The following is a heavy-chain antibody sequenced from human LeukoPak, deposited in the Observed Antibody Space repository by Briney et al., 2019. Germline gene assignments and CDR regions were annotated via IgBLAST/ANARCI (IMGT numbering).Heavy chain of an antibody. CDR2: IKSKTDGGTT. Sequence: GGSLRLSCVASGFTFTNAWMSWVRQAPGKGLEWVGRIKSKTDGGTTDYAAPVKVRFTISRDDSKNTLYLQMNSLKTEDTAVYYCLGRYYYDSGGYSDYWGQGAWSPSPQ. D-gene: IGHD3-22*01. J-gene: IGHJ4*02. V-gene: IGHV3-15*01. CDR3: LGRYYYDSGGYSDY. CDR1: GFTFTNAW.